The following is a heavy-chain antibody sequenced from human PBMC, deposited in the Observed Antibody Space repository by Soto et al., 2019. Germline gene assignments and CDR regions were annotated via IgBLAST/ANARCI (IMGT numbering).Heavy chain of an antibody. D-gene: IGHD2-21*02. Sequence: PGGSLRLSCSASRFTFGCYAMSWVRQSPGKGLEWVSGITGNAANTVYADSVKGRLTISRDNSKNALYLQLNSLRAEDTAVYFCAKAARDCGGDCYSSYLDSWGQGALVTVSS. CDR3: AKAARDCGGDCYSSYLDS. CDR1: RFTFGCYA. J-gene: IGHJ4*02. CDR2: ITGNAANT. V-gene: IGHV3-23*01.